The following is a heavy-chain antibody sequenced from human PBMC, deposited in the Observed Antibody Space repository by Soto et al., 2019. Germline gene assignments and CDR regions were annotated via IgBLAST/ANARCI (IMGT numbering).Heavy chain of an antibody. CDR1: GYTFTAYY. Sequence: QVQLVQSGAEVRKPGASAHVSCKTSGYTFTAYYIHWVRQAPGQGLEWMGWIDPASGGTNIAQKFQGWVTMTTDTSITTAYLQLSRLTSDDTAVYYCAKSRGSYTVDYWGQGTLVTVSS. D-gene: IGHD1-26*01. CDR3: AKSRGSYTVDY. CDR2: IDPASGGT. J-gene: IGHJ4*02. V-gene: IGHV1-2*04.